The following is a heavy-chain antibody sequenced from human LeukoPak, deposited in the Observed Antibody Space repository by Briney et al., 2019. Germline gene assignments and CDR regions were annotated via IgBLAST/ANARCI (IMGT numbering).Heavy chain of an antibody. D-gene: IGHD1-1*01. Sequence: GASVKVSCKGSGYTFTSYGIAWVRQAPGQGLEWMGWVIASNGNINYAQKLQGRVTMTTDTSTSTAYMELRSLRSDDTAVYYCARTWTGTTSFDYWGQGTLVTVSS. V-gene: IGHV1-18*04. J-gene: IGHJ4*02. CDR3: ARTWTGTTSFDY. CDR2: VIASNGNI. CDR1: GYTFTSYG.